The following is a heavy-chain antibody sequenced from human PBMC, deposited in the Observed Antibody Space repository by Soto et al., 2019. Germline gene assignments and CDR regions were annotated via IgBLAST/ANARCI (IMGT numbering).Heavy chain of an antibody. CDR3: AHRFDWYYFNY. Sequence: QITLKESGPTLLKPTQTLTLTCTFSGFSLSTSEVGVGWFRQPPGKALEWLALIYWDDDKRYSPFLKSRLTITKDPSKNRVVLTMTNVDPVDTATYFCAHRFDWYYFNYWGQGTLVTVSS. D-gene: IGHD3-9*01. CDR1: GFSLSTSEVG. V-gene: IGHV2-5*02. CDR2: IYWDDDK. J-gene: IGHJ4*02.